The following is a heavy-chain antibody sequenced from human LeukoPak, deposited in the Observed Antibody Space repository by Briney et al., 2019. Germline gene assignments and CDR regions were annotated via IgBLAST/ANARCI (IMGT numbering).Heavy chain of an antibody. CDR3: TRGGLDRGGLHWLDP. V-gene: IGHV6-1*01. D-gene: IGHD3-10*01. Sequence: SQTLSLTCAISGDSVSGTSAGWNWIRQSPSRGLEWLGRIYYRSKWYNDYAPSVQSRITINPDTYKNQFSLQLNSVTHDDTAVYYCTRGGLDRGGLHWLDPWGQGTLVTVSS. CDR1: GDSVSGTSAG. CDR2: IYYRSKWYN. J-gene: IGHJ5*02.